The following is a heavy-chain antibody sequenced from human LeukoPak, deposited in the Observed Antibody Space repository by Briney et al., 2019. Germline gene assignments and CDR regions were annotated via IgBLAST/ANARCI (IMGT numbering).Heavy chain of an antibody. Sequence: SETLSLTCTVSGGSISSSSYYWGWIRQPPGKGLEWIGSIYYSGSTYYNPSLKSRVTISVDTSKNQFSLKLSSVTAADTAVYYCARRRHYYSSGWYYFDHWGQGTLVTVSS. CDR1: GGSISSSSYY. CDR2: IYYSGST. CDR3: ARRRHYYSSGWYYFDH. J-gene: IGHJ4*02. D-gene: IGHD6-19*01. V-gene: IGHV4-39*01.